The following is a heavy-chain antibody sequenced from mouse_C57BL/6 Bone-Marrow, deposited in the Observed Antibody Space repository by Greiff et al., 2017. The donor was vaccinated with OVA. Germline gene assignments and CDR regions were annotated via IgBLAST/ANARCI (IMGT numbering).Heavy chain of an antibody. V-gene: IGHV5-12*01. CDR1: GFTFSAYY. D-gene: IGHD1-1*01. J-gene: IGHJ3*01. Sequence: EVKVVESGGGLVQPGGSLKLSCAASGFTFSAYYMYWVRQTPEKRLEWVAYISNGGGSTSSPDTVTGRFTISSANADTTLSLQMSRLKSEDTAMYYWARHYEFAYWGQGTLVTVSA. CDR2: ISNGGGST. CDR3: ARHYEFAY.